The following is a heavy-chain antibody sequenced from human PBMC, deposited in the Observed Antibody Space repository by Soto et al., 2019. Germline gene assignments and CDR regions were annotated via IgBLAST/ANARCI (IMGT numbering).Heavy chain of an antibody. J-gene: IGHJ6*02. CDR2: TNPNSGGT. Sequence: GASVKVSCKASGYTFTGYYMHWVRQAPGQGLEWMGWTNPNSGGTNYAQKFQGRVTMTRDTSISTAYMELSRLRSDDTAVYYCARERDSSSWYLQPYYYGMDVWGQGTTVTVSS. CDR1: GYTFTGYY. V-gene: IGHV1-2*02. D-gene: IGHD6-13*01. CDR3: ARERDSSSWYLQPYYYGMDV.